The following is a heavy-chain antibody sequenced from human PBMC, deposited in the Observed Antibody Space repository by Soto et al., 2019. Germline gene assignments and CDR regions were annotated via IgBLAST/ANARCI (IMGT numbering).Heavy chain of an antibody. CDR1: GYTFTSYG. V-gene: IGHV1-18*04. CDR3: ATYTYYYDSSGYYYGYFQH. D-gene: IGHD3-22*01. Sequence: GASVKVHCKSSGYTFTSYGISWVRQAPGQGLEWMGWISAYNGNTNYAQKLQGRVTMTTDTSTSTAYMELSSLRSEDTAVYYCATYTYYYDSSGYYYGYFQHWGQGTLVTVSS. J-gene: IGHJ1*01. CDR2: ISAYNGNT.